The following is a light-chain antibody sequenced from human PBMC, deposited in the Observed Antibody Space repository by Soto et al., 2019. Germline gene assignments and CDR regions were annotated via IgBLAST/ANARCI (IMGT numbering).Light chain of an antibody. Sequence: QSVLTQPASVSGSPGQSITISCTGTSSDVGSFNLVSWYQQHPGQAPKLMIYEGTKRPSGVSNRFSGSKSANTASLTISGLQPEDEADYFCCSYTGDTTWVFGGGTQLTVL. J-gene: IGLJ3*02. V-gene: IGLV2-23*01. CDR2: EGT. CDR1: SSDVGSFNL. CDR3: CSYTGDTTWV.